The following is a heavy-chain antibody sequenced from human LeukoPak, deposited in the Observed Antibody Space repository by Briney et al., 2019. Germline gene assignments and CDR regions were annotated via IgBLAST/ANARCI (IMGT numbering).Heavy chain of an antibody. J-gene: IGHJ4*02. V-gene: IGHV3-7*01. CDR2: IKQDGSEK. CDR1: GFTFSSCW. D-gene: IGHD3-22*01. Sequence: GGSLRLSCAASGFTFSSCWMSWVRQAPGKGLEWVANIKQDGSEKYYVDSVKGRFTISRDNAKNSLYLQMNSLRAEDTAVYYCATDYYYDSSGYYSYYFDYWGQGTLVTVSS. CDR3: ATDYYYDSSGYYSYYFDY.